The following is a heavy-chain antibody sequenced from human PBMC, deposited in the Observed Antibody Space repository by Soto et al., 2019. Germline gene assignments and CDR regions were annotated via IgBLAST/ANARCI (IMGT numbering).Heavy chain of an antibody. CDR3: AREGYSGYFFDY. Sequence: QVLLVESGGGVVQPGRSLRLSCVASGFSFSTYGMHWVRQPPGKGLEWVAGIWHDGSNKYYADSVQGRATISRDNSENTVYLQMNSLRGDDTAKYFCAREGYSGYFFDYWGQGTLVIVSS. CDR1: GFSFSTYG. J-gene: IGHJ4*02. V-gene: IGHV3-33*01. CDR2: IWHDGSNK. D-gene: IGHD5-12*01.